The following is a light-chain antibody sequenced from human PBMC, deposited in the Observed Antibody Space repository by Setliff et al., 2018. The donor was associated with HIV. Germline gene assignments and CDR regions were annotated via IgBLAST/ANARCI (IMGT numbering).Light chain of an antibody. CDR3: ATWDDSVRGVV. CDR2: INS. J-gene: IGLJ2*01. CDR1: SSNIGSHN. Sequence: QSALTQPPSASATPGQTVTISCSGSSSNIGSHNVNWYQQLPGTAPKLLIYINSRRPSGVPDRFSGSMSGTSASLAISGLQSEDEGDYYCATWDDSVRGVVFGGGTKVTV. V-gene: IGLV1-44*01.